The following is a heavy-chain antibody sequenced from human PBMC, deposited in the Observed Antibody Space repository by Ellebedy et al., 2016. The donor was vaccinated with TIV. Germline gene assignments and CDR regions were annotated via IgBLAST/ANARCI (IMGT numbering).Heavy chain of an antibody. Sequence: GGSLRLXCAASGFTFSSYAMSWVRQAPGKGLEWVGRIKSKTDGETTDHAAPVKGRFTISRDDSKNTLYLQMNSLKTEDTAVYYCTTDLYFSAFWGWFNPWGQGTLVTVSS. CDR2: IKSKTDGETT. CDR1: GFTFSSYA. D-gene: IGHD3-16*01. CDR3: TTDLYFSAFWGWFNP. J-gene: IGHJ5*02. V-gene: IGHV3-15*01.